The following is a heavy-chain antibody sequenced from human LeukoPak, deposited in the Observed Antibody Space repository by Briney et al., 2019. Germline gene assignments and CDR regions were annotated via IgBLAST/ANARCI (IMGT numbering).Heavy chain of an antibody. CDR1: GGSISSATYY. CDR2: IYTSGST. V-gene: IGHV4-61*02. D-gene: IGHD3-10*01. J-gene: IGHJ3*02. CDR3: ARETYYYGSGSYYPDAFDI. Sequence: SETLSLTCTVSGGSISSATYYWNWIRQPAGKGLEWIGRIYTSGSTNYNPSLKSRVTISVDTSKNQFSLKLTSVTAADTAVYYCARETYYYGSGSYYPDAFDIWGQGTMVTVSS.